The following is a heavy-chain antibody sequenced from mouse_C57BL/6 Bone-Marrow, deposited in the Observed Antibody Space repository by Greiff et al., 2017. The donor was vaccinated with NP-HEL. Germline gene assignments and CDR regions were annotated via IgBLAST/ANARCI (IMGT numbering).Heavy chain of an antibody. CDR3: TTYYYGSTWFAY. CDR1: GFNIKDYY. J-gene: IGHJ3*01. D-gene: IGHD1-1*01. Sequence: VHVKQSGAELVRPGASVKLSCTASGFNIKDYYMHWVKQRPEQGLEWIGRIDPEDGDTEYAPKFQGNATMTADTSSNTAYLQLSSLTSEDTAVYYCTTYYYGSTWFAYWGQGTLVTVSA. CDR2: IDPEDGDT. V-gene: IGHV14-1*01.